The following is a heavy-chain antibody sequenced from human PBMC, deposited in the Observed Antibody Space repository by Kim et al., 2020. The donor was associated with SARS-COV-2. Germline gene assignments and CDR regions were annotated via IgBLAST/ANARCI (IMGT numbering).Heavy chain of an antibody. CDR3: ASTPGIEVDGLDF. D-gene: IGHD6-19*01. V-gene: IGHV1-3*04. CDR1: GYTFTDYA. Sequence: ASVKVSCKTSGYTFTDYAIHWVRQAPGQRLEWMGWINTGNGNTKYSQKFQGRVTITSDTSATTAYMELSSLRSEDTAIYYCASTPGIEVDGLDFWGRGTL. CDR2: INTGNGNT. J-gene: IGHJ4*02.